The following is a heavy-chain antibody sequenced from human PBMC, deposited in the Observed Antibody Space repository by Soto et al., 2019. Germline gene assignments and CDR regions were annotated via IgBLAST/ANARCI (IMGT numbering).Heavy chain of an antibody. CDR3: VRDGTKTLRDWFDP. J-gene: IGHJ5*02. CDR1: GASISGFY. Sequence: PSETLSLTCTVSGASISGFYWSWIRKSAGKGLEWIGRIYATGTTDCNPSLKSRVMMSVDTSKKQFSLKLRSVTAADTAVYYCVRDGTKTLRDWFDPWGQG. D-gene: IGHD1-1*01. V-gene: IGHV4-4*07. CDR2: IYATGTT.